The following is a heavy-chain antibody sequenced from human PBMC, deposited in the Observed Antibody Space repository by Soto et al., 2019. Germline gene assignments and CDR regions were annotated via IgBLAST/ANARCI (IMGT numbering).Heavy chain of an antibody. CDR3: ATTVLDTAMVTSGWFDP. V-gene: IGHV4-59*08. J-gene: IGHJ5*02. Sequence: SETLSLTCTVSGGSISSYYWSWIRQPPGKGLEWIGYIYYSGSTNYNPSLKSRVTISVDTSKNQFSLKLSSVTAADTAVYYCATTVLDTAMVTSGWFDPLGQGTLVTGSS. D-gene: IGHD5-18*01. CDR1: GGSISSYY. CDR2: IYYSGST.